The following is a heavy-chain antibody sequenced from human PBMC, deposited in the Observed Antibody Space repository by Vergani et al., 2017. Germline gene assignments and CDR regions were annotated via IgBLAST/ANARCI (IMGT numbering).Heavy chain of an antibody. J-gene: IGHJ4*02. CDR2: ICHTEDT. CDR3: ATIGYRRWGYYFDY. Sequence: QVQLQESGPGVVKPSQTLSLTCAVSGYSISSNHCWTWVRQPPGKGLEWIGEICHTEDTKYSPSLKSRVTVSVDESRNLFSLRLNSVTAADTAVYYCATIGYRRWGYYFDYWGQGILVTVSS. V-gene: IGHV4-4*02. D-gene: IGHD2-2*02. CDR1: GYSISSNHC.